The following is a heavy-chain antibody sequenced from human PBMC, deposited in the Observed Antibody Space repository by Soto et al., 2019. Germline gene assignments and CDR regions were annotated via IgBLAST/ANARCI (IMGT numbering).Heavy chain of an antibody. Sequence: QVQLVQSGAEEKKPGASVKVSCKASGYTFTSHAMHWVRQAPGQRHEWMGWINAGNGNTKYSQTLQGRVTITTDTSASTAYMELSSLRSEDTAVYYCARDGIAAAGTSWFDPWGQGTLVTVSS. CDR3: ARDGIAAAGTSWFDP. J-gene: IGHJ5*02. D-gene: IGHD6-13*01. CDR1: GYTFTSHA. CDR2: INAGNGNT. V-gene: IGHV1-3*05.